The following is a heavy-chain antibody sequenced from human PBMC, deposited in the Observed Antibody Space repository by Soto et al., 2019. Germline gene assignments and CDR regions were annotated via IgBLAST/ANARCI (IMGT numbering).Heavy chain of an antibody. CDR3: AKGRVATISKYYYYGMDV. J-gene: IGHJ6*02. V-gene: IGHV3-30*18. CDR2: ISHDGSNK. Sequence: QVQLVESGGGVVQPGRSLRLSCAASGFTFSSYGMHWVRQAPGKGLEWVAVISHDGSNKYYADSVKGRFTISRDNSKNTLYRQMNSLRAEDTAVYYFAKGRVATISKYYYYGMDVRGQGTTVTVSS. D-gene: IGHD5-12*01. CDR1: GFTFSSYG.